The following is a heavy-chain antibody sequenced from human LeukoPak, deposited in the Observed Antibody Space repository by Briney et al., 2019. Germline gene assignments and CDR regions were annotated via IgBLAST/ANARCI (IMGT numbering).Heavy chain of an antibody. CDR2: FDPEDGET. D-gene: IGHD3-3*01. CDR3: ATIDALMRYYDFWSWSKMGFYYVIDV. V-gene: IGHV1-24*01. Sequence: ASVKVSCKVSGYTLTELSIHWVRQTPGKGLEWMGGFDPEDGETICAQKFQGRVTMTEDTSTDTAYMELSSLRSQDTAVYYCATIDALMRYYDFWSWSKMGFYYVIDVWGQGTTVTVSS. CDR1: GYTLTELS. J-gene: IGHJ6*02.